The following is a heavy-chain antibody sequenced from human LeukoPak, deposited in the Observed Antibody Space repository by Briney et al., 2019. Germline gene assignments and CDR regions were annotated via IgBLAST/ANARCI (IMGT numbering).Heavy chain of an antibody. J-gene: IGHJ3*02. Sequence: ASVKVSCKASGYTFTSYYMHWVRQAPGQGLEWMGIINPSGGSTSYAQKFQGRVTITADKSTSTAYMELSSLRSEDTAVYYCARALEWELYAFDIWGQGTMVTVSS. CDR2: INPSGGST. CDR3: ARALEWELYAFDI. V-gene: IGHV1-46*01. CDR1: GYTFTSYY. D-gene: IGHD1-26*01.